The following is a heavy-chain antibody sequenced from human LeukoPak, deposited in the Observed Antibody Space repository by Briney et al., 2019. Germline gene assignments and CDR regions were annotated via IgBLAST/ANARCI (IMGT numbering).Heavy chain of an antibody. CDR2: IIPIFGTA. J-gene: IGHJ4*02. CDR3: ARGRYSGSYYFDY. Sequence: SVKVSCKASGGTFSSYAISWVRQAPGQGLEWMGGIIPIFGTANYAQKFQGRVTITADKSTSTAYMELSSLRSEDTAVYYCARGRYSGSYYFDYWGQGTLVTVSS. V-gene: IGHV1-69*06. D-gene: IGHD1-26*01. CDR1: GGTFSSYA.